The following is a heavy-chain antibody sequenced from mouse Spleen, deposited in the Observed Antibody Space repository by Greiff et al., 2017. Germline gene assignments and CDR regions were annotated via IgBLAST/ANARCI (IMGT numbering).Heavy chain of an antibody. CDR3: ARWHGSYAMDY. CDR2: IYPGSGNT. Sequence: VQGVESGPELVKPGASVKISCKASGYTFTDYYINWVKQKPGQGLEWIGWIYPGSGNTKYNEKFKGKATLTVDTSSSTAYMQLSSLTSEDTAVYFCARWHGSYAMDYWGQGTSVTVSS. CDR1: GYTFTDYY. D-gene: IGHD2-2*01. J-gene: IGHJ4*01. V-gene: IGHV1-84*02.